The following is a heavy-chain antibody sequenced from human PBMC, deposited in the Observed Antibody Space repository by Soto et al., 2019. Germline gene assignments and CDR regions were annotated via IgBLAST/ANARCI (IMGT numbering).Heavy chain of an antibody. J-gene: IGHJ4*02. CDR1: GYIFSSYG. D-gene: IGHD2-21*02. CDR3: ARDDCGGDCYSTFDY. CDR2: ISAYNGNT. Sequence: ASVKVSCKASGYIFSSYGSSWVRQAPGQGLEWMGWISAYNGNTNYAQKLQGRVTMTTDTSTSTAYMELRSLRSDDTAVYYCARDDCGGDCYSTFDYWGQGTLVTVSS. V-gene: IGHV1-18*01.